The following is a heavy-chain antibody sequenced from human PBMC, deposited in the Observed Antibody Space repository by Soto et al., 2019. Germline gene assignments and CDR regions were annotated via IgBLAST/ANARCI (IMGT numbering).Heavy chain of an antibody. D-gene: IGHD4-17*01. CDR2: MNSDGTST. CDR3: TRSGDADYEQRDDAFDI. CDR1: GFAFSNYW. Sequence: EVQLVESGGGLVQPGGSLRLSCAASGFAFSNYWIHWVRQAPGKGLVWVSRMNSDGTSTSYADSVRGRFTISRDNAKNTLYLQMNSLRAEDTAVYYCTRSGDADYEQRDDAFDIWGQGTTVTVSS. V-gene: IGHV3-74*01. J-gene: IGHJ3*02.